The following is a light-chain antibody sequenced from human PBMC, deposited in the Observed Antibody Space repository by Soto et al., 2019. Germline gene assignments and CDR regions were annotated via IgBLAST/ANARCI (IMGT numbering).Light chain of an antibody. CDR1: QSVSRDY. Sequence: EIVLTQSPGTLSLSPGERATLSCRASQSVSRDYLAWYQQKPGQAPRLLMYGASSRATGIPDRFSGRGSGTDFTLIITRLEPEDFAVYYCQQYGGSPTTFGQGTKLEIK. CDR2: GAS. CDR3: QQYGGSPTT. J-gene: IGKJ2*01. V-gene: IGKV3-20*01.